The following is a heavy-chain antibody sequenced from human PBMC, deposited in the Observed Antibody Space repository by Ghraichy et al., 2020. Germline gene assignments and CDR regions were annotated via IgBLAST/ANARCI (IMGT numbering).Heavy chain of an antibody. Sequence: GGLRLSCSTSGFTFSIYSMNWVRQAPGKGLEWVSSISSSSSYIHYADSVKGRFTISRDNANNSLYLQMSGLRVDDTALYYCARLPGSGHSLFHYYYFDLWGRGTLVTVSS. CDR3: ARLPGSGHSLFHYYYFDL. D-gene: IGHD6-19*01. J-gene: IGHJ2*01. CDR2: ISSSSSYI. CDR1: GFTFSIYS. V-gene: IGHV3-21*01.